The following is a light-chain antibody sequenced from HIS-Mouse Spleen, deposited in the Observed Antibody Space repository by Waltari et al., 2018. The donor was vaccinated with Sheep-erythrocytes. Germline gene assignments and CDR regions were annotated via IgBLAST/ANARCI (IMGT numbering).Light chain of an antibody. CDR2: QDS. Sequence: SYELTQPPSVSVSPGQTASITCSGDKLGDKYAYWYQQKPGQSPVLVIYQDSKRPSGSPGRCSGSNSGNTATLTISGTQAMDEADYYCQAWDSSTVVFGGGTKLTVL. J-gene: IGLJ2*01. CDR3: QAWDSSTVV. CDR1: KLGDKY. V-gene: IGLV3-1*01.